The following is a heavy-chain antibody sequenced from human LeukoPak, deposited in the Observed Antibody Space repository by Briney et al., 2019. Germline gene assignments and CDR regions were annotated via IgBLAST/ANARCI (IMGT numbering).Heavy chain of an antibody. Sequence: PSETLSLTCTVSGGSISSYYWSWIRQPAGKGLEWIGRIYTSGSTNYNPSLKSRVTMSVDTSKNQFSLKLSSATAADTAVYYCARERYYYDSSGQQPYYYYYMDVWGKGTTVTISS. CDR1: GGSISSYY. CDR2: IYTSGST. V-gene: IGHV4-4*07. D-gene: IGHD3-22*01. J-gene: IGHJ6*03. CDR3: ARERYYYDSSGQQPYYYYYMDV.